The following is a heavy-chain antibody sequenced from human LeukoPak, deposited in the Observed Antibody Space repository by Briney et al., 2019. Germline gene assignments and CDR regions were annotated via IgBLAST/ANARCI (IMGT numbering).Heavy chain of an antibody. J-gene: IGHJ3*02. CDR3: ARDAAFSAFNM. D-gene: IGHD2-15*01. V-gene: IGHV4-39*02. CDR2: IYYSGST. Sequence: SETLSLTCTVSGGSISSSSYYWGWIRQPPGKGLEWIGSIYYSGSTYYNPSLKSRVTISVDTSKNQFSLKLSSVTAADTAVYYCARDAAFSAFNMWGQGTMVTVSS. CDR1: GGSISSSSYY.